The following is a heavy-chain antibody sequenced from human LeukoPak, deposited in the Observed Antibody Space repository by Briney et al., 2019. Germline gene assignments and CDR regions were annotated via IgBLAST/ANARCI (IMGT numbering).Heavy chain of an antibody. D-gene: IGHD2-15*01. CDR1: GYTFTGYY. CDR3: ARDQRYCSGGSCYPDWFDP. V-gene: IGHV1-2*02. J-gene: IGHJ5*02. CDR2: ISPNSGGT. Sequence: ASVKVSCKASGYTFTGYYMHWVRQAPGQGLEWMGWISPNSGGTNYAQKFQGRVTMTRDTSISTAYMELSRLRSDDTAVYYCARDQRYCSGGSCYPDWFDPWGQGTLVTVSS.